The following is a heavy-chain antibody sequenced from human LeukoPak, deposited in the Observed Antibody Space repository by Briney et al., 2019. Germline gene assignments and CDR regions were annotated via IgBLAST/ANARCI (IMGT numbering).Heavy chain of an antibody. D-gene: IGHD3-3*01. CDR2: ISGSGGST. CDR3: AKSTIFGVVIMPGGSGFDY. Sequence: PGGSLRLSCAASGFTFSSYAMSWVRQAPGKGLEWVSAISGSGGSTYYADSVKGRFTLSRDNSKKTMYLQMNSLRAEDTAVYYCAKSTIFGVVIMPGGSGFDYWGQGTLVTVSS. CDR1: GFTFSSYA. V-gene: IGHV3-23*01. J-gene: IGHJ4*02.